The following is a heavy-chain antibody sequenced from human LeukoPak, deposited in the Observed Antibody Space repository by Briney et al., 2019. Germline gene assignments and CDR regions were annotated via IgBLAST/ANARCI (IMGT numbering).Heavy chain of an antibody. CDR1: GGSFSGYY. V-gene: IGHV4-34*01. CDR2: INHSGST. J-gene: IGHJ4*02. D-gene: IGHD6-19*01. CDR3: ARQVPNSSGWYSY. Sequence: SETLSLTCAVYGGSFSGYYWSWIRQPPGKGLEWIGEINHSGSTNYNPSLKSRVTISVDTSKNQFSLKLSSVTAADTAVYYCARQVPNSSGWYSYWGQGTLVTVSS.